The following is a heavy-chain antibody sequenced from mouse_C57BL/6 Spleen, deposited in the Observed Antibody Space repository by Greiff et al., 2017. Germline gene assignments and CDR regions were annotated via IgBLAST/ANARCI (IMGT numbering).Heavy chain of an antibody. J-gene: IGHJ1*03. D-gene: IGHD1-1*01. CDR2: IYPGSGST. CDR1: GYTFTSYW. V-gene: IGHV1-55*01. Sequence: VQLQQPGAELVKPGASVKMSCKASGYTFTSYWITWVKQRPGQGLEWIGDIYPGSGSTNYNEKFKSKATLTVDTSSSTAYLQLSSLTSEDSAVYYGAKRRYYGSSPCGYFDVWGTGTTVTVSS. CDR3: AKRRYYGSSPCGYFDV.